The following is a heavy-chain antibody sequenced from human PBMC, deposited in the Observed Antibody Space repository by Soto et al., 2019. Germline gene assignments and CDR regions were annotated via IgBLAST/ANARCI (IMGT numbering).Heavy chain of an antibody. CDR2: IWFDGSNK. CDR1: GFTFSSYG. Sequence: QVRLVESGGGVVQPGRSLRLSCAASGFTFSSYGMHWVRQAPGKGLEWVAVIWFDGSNKYYADSVKGRFTISRDNSKNTLYLQMNSLRAEDTAVYYCARGQFDDSSGGFDYWGQGTLVTVSS. V-gene: IGHV3-33*01. D-gene: IGHD3-22*01. J-gene: IGHJ4*02. CDR3: ARGQFDDSSGGFDY.